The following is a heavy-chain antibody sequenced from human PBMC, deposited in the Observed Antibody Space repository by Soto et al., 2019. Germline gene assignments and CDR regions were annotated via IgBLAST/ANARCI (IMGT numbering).Heavy chain of an antibody. CDR3: AKSAYNWNDGFFDY. CDR2: ISHDGSKT. D-gene: IGHD1-1*01. CDR1: GFTFSSYG. V-gene: IGHV3-30*18. Sequence: GSLRLSCAASGFTFSSYGIHWVRQAPGKGLEWVAVISHDGSKTNYSDSVKGRFAISRDNSKNTLYLQMNSLRAEDTAVYYCAKSAYNWNDGFFDYWGQGTLVTVSS. J-gene: IGHJ4*02.